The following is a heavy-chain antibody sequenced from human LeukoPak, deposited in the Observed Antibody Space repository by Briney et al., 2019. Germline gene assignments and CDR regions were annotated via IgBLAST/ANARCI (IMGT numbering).Heavy chain of an antibody. J-gene: IGHJ5*02. V-gene: IGHV3-53*01. CDR2: IYSGGST. D-gene: IGHD6-13*01. CDR1: GFTFRTYS. Sequence: GGSLRLSCAASGFTFRTYSMTWVRQAPGKGLEWVSIIYSGGSTYYADSVRCRFTISRDNSKNRLYLQMKSLRGEDTAVYYCATEFFIEAAGTYWFDPWGQGTLVTVSS. CDR3: ATEFFIEAAGTYWFDP.